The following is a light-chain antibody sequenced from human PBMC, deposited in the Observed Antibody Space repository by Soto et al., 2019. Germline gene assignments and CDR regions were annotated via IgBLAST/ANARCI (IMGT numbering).Light chain of an antibody. V-gene: IGLV2-8*01. J-gene: IGLJ1*01. CDR1: SSDVGGYNY. Sequence: QSALTQPPSASGSPGQSVTISCTGTSSDVGGYNYVSWYQQHPGKAPKLMIYEVSKRPSGVPDRFSGSKSGNTASLTVSGLQVEDEADYYCSSHAGNKIYYVFGTGTKLTVL. CDR2: EVS. CDR3: SSHAGNKIYYV.